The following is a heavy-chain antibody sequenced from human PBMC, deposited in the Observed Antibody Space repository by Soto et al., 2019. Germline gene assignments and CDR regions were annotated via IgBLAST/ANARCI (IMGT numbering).Heavy chain of an antibody. CDR3: TNPQVYYGMAV. V-gene: IGHV3-73*02. CDR2: IRSKANNYAT. CDR1: GFTFSGSA. Sequence: EVQLVESGGGLVQPGGSLKLSCAASGFTFSGSAVHWVRQASGKGLEWVGRIRSKANNYATAYAASVQGRFTIFRDDLKNTAYRQMNSLKTEDTAVYYCTNPQVYYGMAVWGQGTTVTVSS. J-gene: IGHJ6*02.